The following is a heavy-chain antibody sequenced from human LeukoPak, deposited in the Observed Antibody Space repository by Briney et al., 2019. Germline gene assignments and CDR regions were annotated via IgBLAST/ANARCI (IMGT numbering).Heavy chain of an antibody. CDR2: ISGSGGST. CDR3: AKAPLPLRYFDWLLSPSFDY. CDR1: GFTFSSYA. J-gene: IGHJ4*02. D-gene: IGHD3-9*01. V-gene: IGHV3-23*01. Sequence: GGSPRLSCAASGFTFSSYAMSWVRQAPGKGLEWVSAISGSGGSTYYADSVKGRFTISRDNSKNTLYLQMNSLRAEDTAVYYCAKAPLPLRYFDWLLSPSFDYWGQGTLVTVSS.